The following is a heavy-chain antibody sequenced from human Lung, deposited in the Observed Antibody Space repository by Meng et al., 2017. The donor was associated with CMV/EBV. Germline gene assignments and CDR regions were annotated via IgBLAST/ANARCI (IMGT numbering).Heavy chain of an antibody. CDR2: ISSSGSTI. Sequence: SCAASGFTSSSYEINWVRQAPGKGLEWVSYISSSGSTIYYADSVKGRFTISRDNAKNSLYLQMNSLRAEDTAVYYCARNRVTIFGVQDYYFDYWGRGXLVTVSS. V-gene: IGHV3-48*03. CDR1: GFTSSSYE. D-gene: IGHD3-3*01. J-gene: IGHJ4*02. CDR3: ARNRVTIFGVQDYYFDY.